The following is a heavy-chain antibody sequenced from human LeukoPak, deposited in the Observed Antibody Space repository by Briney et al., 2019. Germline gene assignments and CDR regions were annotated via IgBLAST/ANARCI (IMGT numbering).Heavy chain of an antibody. CDR3: ARVPYYYDSSGGGNYYYYYMDV. J-gene: IGHJ6*03. D-gene: IGHD3-22*01. V-gene: IGHV4-59*01. CDR1: GGSISSYY. CDR2: IYYSGST. Sequence: SETLSLTCTVSGGSISSYYWSWSRQPPGKGLEWSGYIYYSGSTNYNPSLKSRVTISVDTSKNQFSLKLSSVTAADTAVYYCARVPYYYDSSGGGNYYYYYMDVWGKGTTVTVSS.